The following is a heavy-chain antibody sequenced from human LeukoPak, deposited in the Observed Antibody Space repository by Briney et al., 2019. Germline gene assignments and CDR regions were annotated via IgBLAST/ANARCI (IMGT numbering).Heavy chain of an antibody. J-gene: IGHJ4*02. CDR3: ITDAATIAAAGTGPY. Sequence: GGSLRLSCAASGFTFSNAWMNWVRQPPRKGREWVGLIKSKTDGQTTDYAAPVKGRFTVSRDDSKNTLYLQMNSLKTEDTAVYYCITDAATIAAAGTGPYWGQGTLVTVSS. CDR1: GFTFSNAW. V-gene: IGHV3-15*01. CDR2: IKSKTDGQTT. D-gene: IGHD6-13*01.